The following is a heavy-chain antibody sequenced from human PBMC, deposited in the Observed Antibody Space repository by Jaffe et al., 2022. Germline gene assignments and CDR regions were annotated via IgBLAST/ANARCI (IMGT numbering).Heavy chain of an antibody. CDR2: IIPIFGTA. CDR3: ARVSHVGDCSGGSCYERNWYFDL. V-gene: IGHV1-69*05. Sequence: QVQLVQSGAEVKKPGSSVKVSCKASGGTFSSYAISWVRQAPGQGLEWMGGIIPIFGTANYAQKFQGRVTITTDESTSTAYMELSSLRSEDTAVYYCARVSHVGDCSGGSCYERNWYFDLWGRGTLVTVSS. CDR1: GGTFSSYA. D-gene: IGHD2-15*01. J-gene: IGHJ2*01.